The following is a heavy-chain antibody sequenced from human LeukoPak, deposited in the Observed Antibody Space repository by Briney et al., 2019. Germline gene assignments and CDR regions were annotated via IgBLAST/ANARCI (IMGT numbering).Heavy chain of an antibody. CDR2: IYPGDSDT. V-gene: IGHV5-51*01. CDR1: GYSFTSYW. CDR3: GRQEANGGSSLGY. Sequence: GESLKISCKGSGYSFTSYWIGWVRQVPGKGMEWIGIIYPGDSDTRYSPSFQGQVTISADKSLGTGSLEWDSLEASGPARVSRGRQEANGGSSLGYWGQGTLVTVSS. D-gene: IGHD7-27*01. J-gene: IGHJ4*02.